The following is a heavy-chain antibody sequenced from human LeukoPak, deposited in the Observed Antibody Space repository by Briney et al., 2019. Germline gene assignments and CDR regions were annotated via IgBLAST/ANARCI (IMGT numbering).Heavy chain of an antibody. CDR2: ISYDGSNK. Sequence: GGSLRLSCAASGFTFDDYAMHWVRQAPGKGLEWVAVISYDGSNKYYADSVKGRFTISRDNSKNTLYLQMNSLRAEDTAVYYCARASITIFGVVIRSPLDYWGQGTLVTVSS. D-gene: IGHD3-3*01. CDR1: GFTFDDYA. CDR3: ARASITIFGVVIRSPLDY. J-gene: IGHJ4*02. V-gene: IGHV3-30-3*01.